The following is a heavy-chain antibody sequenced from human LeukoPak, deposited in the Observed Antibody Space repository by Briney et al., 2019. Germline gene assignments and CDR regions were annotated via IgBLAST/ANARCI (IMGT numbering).Heavy chain of an antibody. CDR1: GFTFSSYS. Sequence: GGSLRLSCAASGFTFSSYSMNWVRQAPGKGLEWVSYISSSSNYIHYADSVKGRFTISRDNAKNSLYLQMNSLRAEDTAVYYCARETVVVVAATRGRAFDIWGQGTMVTVSS. CDR2: ISSSSNYI. D-gene: IGHD2-15*01. V-gene: IGHV3-21*01. CDR3: ARETVVVVAATRGRAFDI. J-gene: IGHJ3*02.